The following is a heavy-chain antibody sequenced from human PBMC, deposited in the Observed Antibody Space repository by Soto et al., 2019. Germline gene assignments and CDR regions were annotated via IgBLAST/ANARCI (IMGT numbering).Heavy chain of an antibody. CDR3: ARGIAAAGFDY. D-gene: IGHD6-13*01. V-gene: IGHV3-13*01. CDR1: GFTFSSYD. Sequence: EVQLVESGGGLVQPGGSLRLSCAASGFTFSSYDMHWVRQATGKGLEWVSAIGTAGDTYYPGSVKGRFTISRENAKNSLYLQMNSLRAGDTAVYYCARGIAAAGFDYWGQGTLVTDSS. J-gene: IGHJ4*02. CDR2: IGTAGDT.